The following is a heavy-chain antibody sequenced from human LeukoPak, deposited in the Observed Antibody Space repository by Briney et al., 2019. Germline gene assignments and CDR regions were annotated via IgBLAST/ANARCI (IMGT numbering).Heavy chain of an antibody. CDR1: GFTVSSYS. Sequence: GGSLRLSCEASGFTVSSYSMNWVRQAPGKGLEWVSYISRSSNTTYYADSVKGRFNISRDNAKNSLYLQMNSLRAEDTAVYYCASRGYSGYDYDYWGQGTLVTVSS. CDR3: ASRGYSGYDYDY. V-gene: IGHV3-48*04. CDR2: ISRSSNTT. J-gene: IGHJ4*02. D-gene: IGHD5-12*01.